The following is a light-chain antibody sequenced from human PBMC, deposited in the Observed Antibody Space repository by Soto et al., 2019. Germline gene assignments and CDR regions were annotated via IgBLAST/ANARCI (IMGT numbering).Light chain of an antibody. CDR3: QHYNIYST. CDR2: KAS. J-gene: IGKJ3*01. CDR1: QTIGGR. Sequence: DIQLTQSPPTLSASVGDRITISCRASQTIGGRLAWDQQRPGKAPRLLIYKASGLETGVPSRFSGRALSETAFTLNIPTLQSDDFATYYFQHYNIYSTFGPVNKVDI. V-gene: IGKV1-5*03.